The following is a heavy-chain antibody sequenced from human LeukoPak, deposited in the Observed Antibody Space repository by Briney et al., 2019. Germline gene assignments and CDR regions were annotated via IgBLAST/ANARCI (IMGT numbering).Heavy chain of an antibody. CDR3: ARGPRITIFGVVIGFDY. D-gene: IGHD3-3*01. CDR1: GYTFTSYG. CDR2: ISAYNGNT. J-gene: IGHJ4*02. Sequence: GASVKVSCKASGYTFTSYGISWVRQAPGQGLEWMGWISAYNGNTNYAQKLQGRVTMTTDTSTSTAYMELRSLRSDDTAVYYCARGPRITIFGVVIGFDYWGQGTLVTVSS. V-gene: IGHV1-18*01.